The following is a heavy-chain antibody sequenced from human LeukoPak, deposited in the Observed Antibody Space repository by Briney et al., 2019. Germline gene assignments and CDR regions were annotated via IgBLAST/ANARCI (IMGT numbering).Heavy chain of an antibody. J-gene: IGHJ4*02. CDR2: IKSDGITI. CDR3: VKDRWIDY. D-gene: IGHD4-23*01. CDR1: GFTFSNYM. V-gene: IGHV3-74*01. Sequence: PGESLRHSCAASGFTFSNYMMHWVRQAPGKGLVWVSRIKSDGITITYADSVKGRFTISRDNSKNTLYLQMSSLRAEDMALYYCVKDRWIDYWGQGALVTVSS.